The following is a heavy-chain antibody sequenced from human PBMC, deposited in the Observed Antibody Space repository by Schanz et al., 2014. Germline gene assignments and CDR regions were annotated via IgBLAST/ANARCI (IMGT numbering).Heavy chain of an antibody. CDR1: GFSFNGFS. D-gene: IGHD3-16*02. CDR2: IPSTASFR. V-gene: IGHV3-21*02. Sequence: EVQLVESGGGLVQPGGSLRLSCVGSGFSFNGFSMNWVRRTPGRGLEWVSYIPSTASFRYYADSVKGRFTISRDNTQSSVFLQMNNLRVEDTGIYYCARDSLWGGYPPFDYWGQGVLVTVSS. CDR3: ARDSLWGGYPPFDY. J-gene: IGHJ4*02.